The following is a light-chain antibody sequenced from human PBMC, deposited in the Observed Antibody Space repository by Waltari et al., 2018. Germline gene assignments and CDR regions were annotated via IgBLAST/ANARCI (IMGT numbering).Light chain of an antibody. J-gene: IGLJ2*01. V-gene: IGLV2-23*02. CDR3: CSYAGDSTLI. CDR1: SSNVGGYTL. CDR2: DVN. Sequence: QSALTQPASVSGSPGQSITISCTGTSSNVGGYTLVSWYHQHPGKAPQLIIYDVNKRPSGIAHRFSGSKSGDTASLTIPGLQADEESDYYCCSYAGDSTLIFGGGTKLTVL.